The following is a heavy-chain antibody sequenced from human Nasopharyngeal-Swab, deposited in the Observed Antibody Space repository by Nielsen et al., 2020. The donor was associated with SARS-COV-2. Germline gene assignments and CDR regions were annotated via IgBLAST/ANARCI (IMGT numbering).Heavy chain of an antibody. CDR3: ARMDFIASRDY. Sequence: GESLKISCAASGFTVSNYYVSWVRQAPGKGLEWVAVIYSRGETHYTDSVRGRFTISRDNSKNMVNLQLNSLRAEDTAVYYCARMDFIASRDYWGQGTLVTVSS. CDR1: GFTVSNYY. V-gene: IGHV3-53*01. J-gene: IGHJ4*02. CDR2: IYSRGET. D-gene: IGHD6-13*01.